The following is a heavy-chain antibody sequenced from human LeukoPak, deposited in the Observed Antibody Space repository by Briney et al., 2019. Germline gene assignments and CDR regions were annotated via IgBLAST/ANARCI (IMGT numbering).Heavy chain of an antibody. J-gene: IGHJ6*03. CDR2: IHYSGST. D-gene: IGHD6-13*01. V-gene: IGHV4-39*07. CDR3: ARATLSIAAADLLGYYYYMDV. Sequence: PSETLSLTCTVSGGSISSSSYYWAWIRQPPGKGLEWIGSIHYSGSTYYNPSLKSRVTISVDTSKNQFYLKLSSVTAADTAVYYCARATLSIAAADLLGYYYYMDVWGKGTTVTVSS. CDR1: GGSISSSSYY.